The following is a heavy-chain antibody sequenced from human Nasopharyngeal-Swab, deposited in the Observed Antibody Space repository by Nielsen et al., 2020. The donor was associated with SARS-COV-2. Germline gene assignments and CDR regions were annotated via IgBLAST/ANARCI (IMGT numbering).Heavy chain of an antibody. V-gene: IGHV1-18*01. D-gene: IGHD5-18*01. CDR1: GYTFTSYG. CDR3: ATSSDTAMDYYYYGMDV. CDR2: ISAYNGNT. J-gene: IGHJ6*02. Sequence: ASVKVSCKASGYTFTSYGISWVRRAPGQGLEWMGWISAYNGNTNYAQKLQGRVTMTTDTSTSTAYMELRSLRSDDTAVYYCATSSDTAMDYYYYGMDVWGQGTTVTVSS.